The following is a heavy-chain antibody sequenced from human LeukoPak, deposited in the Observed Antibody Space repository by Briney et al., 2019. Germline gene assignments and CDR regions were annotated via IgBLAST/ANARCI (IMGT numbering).Heavy chain of an antibody. V-gene: IGHV3-23*01. J-gene: IGHJ4*02. D-gene: IGHD3-22*01. CDR1: GFTFSRHG. Sequence: GGTLRLSCVGSGFTFSRHGLNWVRRAPGKGLEWVSGISPGGDITYYAESVKGRFFISRDNSKNTVILQMHSLRAEDTALYYCARSTYYSDASAYLHFDYWGQGTLVTVSS. CDR2: ISPGGDIT. CDR3: ARSTYYSDASAYLHFDY.